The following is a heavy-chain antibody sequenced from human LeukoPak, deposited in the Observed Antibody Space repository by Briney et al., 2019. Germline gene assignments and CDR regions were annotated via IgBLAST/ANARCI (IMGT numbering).Heavy chain of an antibody. J-gene: IGHJ4*02. CDR1: GLIFSSHA. CDR2: ISGSGGRT. D-gene: IGHD3-22*01. V-gene: IGHV3-23*01. Sequence: GGSLRLSCAASGLIFSSHAMTWVRQAPGKGLEWVSGISGSGGRTYYAESVKGRFTISRDNSKNTLYLQMNSLRAEDTAVYYCAKDHSGQIVVVPYWGQGTLVTVSS. CDR3: AKDHSGQIVVVPY.